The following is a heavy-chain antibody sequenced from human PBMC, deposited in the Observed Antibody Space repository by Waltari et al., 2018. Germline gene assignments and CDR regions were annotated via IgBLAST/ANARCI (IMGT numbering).Heavy chain of an antibody. CDR3: ARDSASPGWFDP. V-gene: IGHV3-11*04. Sequence: SCAASGFTFSDYYMSWIRQAPGKGLEWVSYISSSGSTIYYADSVKGRFTISRDNAKNSLYLQMNSLRAEDTAVYYCARDSASPGWFDPWGQGTLVTVSS. J-gene: IGHJ5*02. CDR1: GFTFSDYY. CDR2: ISSSGSTI.